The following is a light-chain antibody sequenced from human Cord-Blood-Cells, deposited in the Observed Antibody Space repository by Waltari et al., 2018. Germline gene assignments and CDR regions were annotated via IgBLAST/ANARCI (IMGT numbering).Light chain of an antibody. Sequence: QSAPTQPRSVSGSPGQSVTIPCPGTSSDAGGYNYASWYQQHPGKAPKLMIYDVSKRPSGVPDRFSGSKSGNTASLTISGLQAEDEADYYCCSYAGSYTSYVFGTGTKVTVL. CDR3: CSYAGSYTSYV. J-gene: IGLJ1*01. CDR1: SSDAGGYNY. V-gene: IGLV2-11*01. CDR2: DVS.